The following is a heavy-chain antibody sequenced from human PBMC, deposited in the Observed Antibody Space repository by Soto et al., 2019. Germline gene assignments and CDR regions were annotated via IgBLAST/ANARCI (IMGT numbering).Heavy chain of an antibody. V-gene: IGHV1-69*02. CDR3: ATVVVAAKGNDFDI. CDR2: IIPILGIA. CDR1: GGTFSSYT. Sequence: VASVKVSCKASGGTFSSYTISWVRQAPGQGLEWMGRIIPILGIANYAQKFQGRVTITADKSTSTAYMELSSLRSEDTAVYYCATVVVAAKGNDFDIWGQGTMVTVSS. D-gene: IGHD2-15*01. J-gene: IGHJ3*02.